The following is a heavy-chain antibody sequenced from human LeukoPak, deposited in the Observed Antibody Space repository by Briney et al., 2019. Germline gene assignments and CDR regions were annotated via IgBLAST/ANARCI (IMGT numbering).Heavy chain of an antibody. V-gene: IGHV1-69*13. CDR1: GGTFSSYA. D-gene: IGHD3-3*01. CDR3: ARGLYYDFWSGYSPFDY. Sequence: SVKVSCKASGGTFSSYAISWVRQAPGQGLEWMGGIIPIFGTANYAQKFQGRVTITADESTSTAYMELSSLRSEDTAVYYCARGLYYDFWSGYSPFDYWGQGTLVAVSS. J-gene: IGHJ4*02. CDR2: IIPIFGTA.